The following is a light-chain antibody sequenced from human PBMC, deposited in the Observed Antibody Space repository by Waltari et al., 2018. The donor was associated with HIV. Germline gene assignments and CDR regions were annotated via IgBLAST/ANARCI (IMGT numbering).Light chain of an antibody. CDR1: QRVFSRSNKTKY. V-gene: IGKV4-1*01. Sequence: DIVMTQSPDSLAVSLGERATINFKSGQRVFSRSNKTKYLAWYQKKSGQPPKLLFYWASSRESGVPARFIGSGSGTDFTLNISNLQAEDVAVYYCQLHSSTPQYTFGQGTKLEIK. CDR2: WAS. J-gene: IGKJ2*01. CDR3: QLHSSTPQYT.